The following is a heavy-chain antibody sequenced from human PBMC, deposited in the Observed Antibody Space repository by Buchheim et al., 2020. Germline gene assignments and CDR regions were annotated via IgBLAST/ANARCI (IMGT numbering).Heavy chain of an antibody. Sequence: EVQLLESGGGLVQPGGSLRLSCAASGFTFSDYAMNWVRQAPGKGLEWVSGVSSGDTTFYADSVKGRFTISRDNSKNTLYLQMNSLRAEDTAVYYCARVSQLASFGMDVWGQGTT. V-gene: IGHV3-23*01. J-gene: IGHJ6*02. CDR2: VSSGDTT. CDR1: GFTFSDYA. CDR3: ARVSQLASFGMDV. D-gene: IGHD2-2*01.